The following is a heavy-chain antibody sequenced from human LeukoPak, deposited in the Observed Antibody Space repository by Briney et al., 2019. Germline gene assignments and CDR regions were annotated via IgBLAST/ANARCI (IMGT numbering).Heavy chain of an antibody. J-gene: IGHJ4*02. CDR2: ISYDGSNT. V-gene: IGHV3-30*03. Sequence: GGSLRLSCAASGFTFSSFGMHWVRQAPGKGLEWVAVISYDGSNTYYSDSVKGRFTISRDNSKSTLHLQTNSLRAEDTAVYYCAIPGSGYKYGPPDYWGQGTLVTVSS. CDR3: AIPGSGYKYGPPDY. D-gene: IGHD5-18*01. CDR1: GFTFSSFG.